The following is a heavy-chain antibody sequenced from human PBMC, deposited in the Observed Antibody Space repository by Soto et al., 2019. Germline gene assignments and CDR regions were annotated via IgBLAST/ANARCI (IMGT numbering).Heavy chain of an antibody. D-gene: IGHD3-16*01. V-gene: IGHV1-18*01. Sequence: APVKLSCKASGYSFTRYGIAWARQAPGQGLEWMGWINTYNGNTNYAQNLQGRVTLTTDTSTSTAYMELTSLRSNDTAIYYCAMVDVYVTPSPQDVWGQGTTVTVSS. CDR2: INTYNGNT. CDR1: GYSFTRYG. J-gene: IGHJ6*02. CDR3: AMVDVYVTPSPQDV.